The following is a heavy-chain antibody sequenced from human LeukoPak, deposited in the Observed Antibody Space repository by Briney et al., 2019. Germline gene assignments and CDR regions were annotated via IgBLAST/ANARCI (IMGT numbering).Heavy chain of an antibody. CDR3: ARVEASGYDYGAFDY. CDR2: IKHDGSEK. V-gene: IGHV3-7*01. D-gene: IGHD5-12*01. CDR1: GFTFNTFW. Sequence: GGSLRLSCAASGFTFNTFWMSWVRQAPGKGLEWVANIKHDGSEKYYVDSVKGRFTISRDNAKNSLYLQMSSLRADDTAVYYCARVEASGYDYGAFDYWGQGTLVAVSS. J-gene: IGHJ4*02.